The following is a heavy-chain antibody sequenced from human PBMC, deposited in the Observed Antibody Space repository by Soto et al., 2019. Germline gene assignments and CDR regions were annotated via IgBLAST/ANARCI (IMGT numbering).Heavy chain of an antibody. J-gene: IGHJ5*02. CDR1: GGSISRGDYY. D-gene: IGHD3-10*01. CDR2: IYYSGST. V-gene: IGHV4-30-4*01. CDR3: ATSMVRGGNWFDP. Sequence: LSLTCTVSGGSISRGDYYWSWIRQPPGKGLEWIGYIYYSGSTYYNPSLKSRVTISVDTSKNQFSLKLSSVTAADTAVYYCATSMVRGGNWFDPWGQGTMVTVSS.